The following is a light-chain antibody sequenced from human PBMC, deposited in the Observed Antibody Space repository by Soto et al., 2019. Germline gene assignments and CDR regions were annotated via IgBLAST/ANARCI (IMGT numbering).Light chain of an antibody. Sequence: QSVLTQPRSVSGSPGQSVTISCSVTSSDVGGYDYVSWYQQSPDKAHKLMIFDVSERPAGVPDRFAGSKSGNTASLTISGLQAEDEADYYCFSYAVIHSPVVFSRGTKVTVL. CDR1: SSDVGGYDY. V-gene: IGLV2-11*01. CDR2: DVS. CDR3: FSYAVIHSPVV. J-gene: IGLJ2*01.